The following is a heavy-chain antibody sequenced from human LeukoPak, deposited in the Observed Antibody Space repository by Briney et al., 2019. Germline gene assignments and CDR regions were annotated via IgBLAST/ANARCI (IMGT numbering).Heavy chain of an antibody. CDR3: ARDSAAAGDPDY. J-gene: IGHJ4*02. CDR1: GYTFTSYG. CDR2: ISAYNGNT. Sequence: GASATVSCKASGYTFTSYGISWVRQAPGQGLEWMGWISAYNGNTNYAQKLQARVTMTTDTSTSTAYMELRSLRSDDTAVYYCARDSAAAGDPDYWGQGTLVTVSS. D-gene: IGHD6-13*01. V-gene: IGHV1-18*01.